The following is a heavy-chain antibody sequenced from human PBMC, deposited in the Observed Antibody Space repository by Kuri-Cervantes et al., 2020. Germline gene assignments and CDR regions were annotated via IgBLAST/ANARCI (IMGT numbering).Heavy chain of an antibody. CDR2: IYYSGST. V-gene: IGHV4-30-4*08. CDR1: GFSLSTSGLG. J-gene: IGHJ4*02. D-gene: IGHD3-10*01. Sequence: SGPTLVKPTQTLTLTCTFSGFSLSTSGLGVGWIRQPPGKGLEWIGYIYYSGSTYYNPSLKSRVTISVDTSKNQFSLKLSSVTAADTAVYYCARAGALLWFGARHRWGFDYWGQGTLVTVSS. CDR3: ARAGALLWFGARHRWGFDY.